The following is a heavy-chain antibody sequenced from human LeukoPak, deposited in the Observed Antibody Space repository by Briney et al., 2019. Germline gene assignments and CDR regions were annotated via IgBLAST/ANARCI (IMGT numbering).Heavy chain of an antibody. J-gene: IGHJ6*02. D-gene: IGHD4-17*01. CDR2: IYYSGDT. Sequence: PSETLSLTCTVSGGSSSSSDYFWGWIRQPPGKGLEWIGSIYYSGDTYYNPTLKSRVTILVDTSKNQFSLNLRSVTAADTAVYYCASGPDYGDSYYHYYGMDVWGQGTTVTVSS. V-gene: IGHV4-39*07. CDR1: GGSSSSSDYF. CDR3: ASGPDYGDSYYHYYGMDV.